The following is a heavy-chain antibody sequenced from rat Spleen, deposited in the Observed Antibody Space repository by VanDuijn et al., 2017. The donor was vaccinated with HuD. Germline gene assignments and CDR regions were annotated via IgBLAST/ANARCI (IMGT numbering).Heavy chain of an antibody. V-gene: IGHV3-1*01. D-gene: IGHD1-12*01. CDR2: IGYSGDT. CDR3: ARYRDSYGHVGIFDT. CDR1: GYSITSIY. Sequence: EVQLQESGPGLVKPSQSLSLTCSVTGYSITSIYWGWIRKFPGNKMGWIGYIGYSGDTGYHPSLKSRISFTRDTSKNQFFLQLNSVTTEDTATYYCARYRDSYGHVGIFDTWGQGVMVTVSS. J-gene: IGHJ2*01.